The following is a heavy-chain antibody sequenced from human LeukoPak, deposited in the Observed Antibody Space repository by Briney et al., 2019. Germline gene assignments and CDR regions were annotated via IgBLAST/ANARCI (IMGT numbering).Heavy chain of an antibody. D-gene: IGHD4-17*01. CDR1: GFTFSSYG. CDR2: IWYDGSNK. Sequence: PGRSLRLSCAASGFTFSSYGMHWVRQAPGKGLEWVAVIWYDGSNKYYADSVKGRFTISRDNSKNTLYLQMNSLRAEDTAVYYCAKGPTVTPEDYWGQGTLVTVSS. J-gene: IGHJ4*02. V-gene: IGHV3-33*06. CDR3: AKGPTVTPEDY.